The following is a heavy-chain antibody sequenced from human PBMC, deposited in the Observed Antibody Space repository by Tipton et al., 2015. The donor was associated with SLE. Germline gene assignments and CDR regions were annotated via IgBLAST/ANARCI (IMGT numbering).Heavy chain of an antibody. CDR2: LHTSGNT. CDR1: GGSFSGYY. J-gene: IGHJ4*02. CDR3: ATVGDYALIH. D-gene: IGHD4-17*01. Sequence: TLSLTCAVYGGSFSGYYWSWIRQPAGKKLEWIGRLHTSGNTNYNPSLRSRVTISLDTSNNQFSLKLTSVTAADTAVYFCATVGDYALIHWGQGTLVTVSS. V-gene: IGHV4-59*10.